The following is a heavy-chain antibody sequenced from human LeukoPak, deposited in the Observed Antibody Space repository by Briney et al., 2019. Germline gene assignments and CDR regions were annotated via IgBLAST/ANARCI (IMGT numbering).Heavy chain of an antibody. V-gene: IGHV1-58*02. CDR1: GFTFTSSA. CDR3: AAEHYDFWSGYPLGMDV. Sequence: SVKVSCKASGFTFTSSAMQWVRQARGQRLEWIGWIVVGSGNTNYAQKFRERVTITRDMSTSTAYMELSSLRSEDTAVYYCAAEHYDFWSGYPLGMDVWGQGTTVTVSS. D-gene: IGHD3-3*01. J-gene: IGHJ6*02. CDR2: IVVGSGNT.